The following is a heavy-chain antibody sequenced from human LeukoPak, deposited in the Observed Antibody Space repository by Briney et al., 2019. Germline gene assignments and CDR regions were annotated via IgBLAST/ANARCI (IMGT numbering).Heavy chain of an antibody. CDR2: INGGSGNT. D-gene: IGHD5-18*01. CDR1: GYTFIDYT. CDR3: ARGRGYSYGLLRGTSHAFDI. J-gene: IGHJ3*02. V-gene: IGHV1-3*03. Sequence: ASVKVSCKASGYTFIDYTMHWLRQAPGQRLDWMGWINGGSGNTKYSPEFQGRVTITRDTSASTGYMELSSLRSEDTAVYYCARGRGYSYGLLRGTSHAFDIWGQGTMVTVSS.